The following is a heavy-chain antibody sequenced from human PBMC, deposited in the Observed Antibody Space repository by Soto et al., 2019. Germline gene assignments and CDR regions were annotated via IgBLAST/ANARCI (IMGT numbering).Heavy chain of an antibody. D-gene: IGHD2-15*01. Sequence: LSLTCTVSGGSISSGGYYWSWIRQHPGKGLEWIGYIYYSGSTYYNPSLKSRVTISVDTSKNQFSLKLSSVTAADTAVYYCARDRSVVVVAATEPRRYYGMDVWGQGTTVTVSS. CDR3: ARDRSVVVVAATEPRRYYGMDV. J-gene: IGHJ6*02. V-gene: IGHV4-31*03. CDR2: IYYSGST. CDR1: GGSISSGGYY.